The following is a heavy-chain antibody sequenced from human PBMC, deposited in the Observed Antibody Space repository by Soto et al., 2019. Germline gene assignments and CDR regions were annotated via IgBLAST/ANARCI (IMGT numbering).Heavy chain of an antibody. V-gene: IGHV4-31*03. D-gene: IGHD4-17*01. CDR1: GGSISSGGYY. CDR3: ARDYGGYFDY. Sequence: SETLSLTCTVSGGSISSGGYYWSWIRQHPGKGLEWIGYIYYSGSTYYNPSLKSRVTISVDTSKNQFSLKLSSVTAADTAVYYCARDYGGYFDYWGQGTLVTVSS. CDR2: IYYSGST. J-gene: IGHJ4*02.